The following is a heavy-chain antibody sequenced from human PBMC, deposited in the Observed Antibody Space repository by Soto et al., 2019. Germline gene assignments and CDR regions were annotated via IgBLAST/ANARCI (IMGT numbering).Heavy chain of an antibody. J-gene: IGHJ4*02. V-gene: IGHV3-23*01. CDR3: AKVPSIVVVVAATRYGPSFDY. CDR2: ISGSGGST. D-gene: IGHD2-15*01. Sequence: PGGSLRLSCAASGFTFSSYAMSWVRQAPGKGLEWVSGISGSGGSTYYADSVKGRFTISRDNSKNTLYLQMNSLRAEDTAVYYCAKVPSIVVVVAATRYGPSFDYWGQGTLVTVSS. CDR1: GFTFSSYA.